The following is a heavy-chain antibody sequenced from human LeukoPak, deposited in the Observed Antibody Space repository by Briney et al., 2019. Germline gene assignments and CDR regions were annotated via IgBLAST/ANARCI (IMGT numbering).Heavy chain of an antibody. J-gene: IGHJ4*02. Sequence: GGSLRLSCAASGFSFSRYGMHWVRQAPGKGLEWLAVSSYDGNNQYYVDSVKGRFTISRDRDSSKNTLFMQMNGLRAEDTAIYYCAKGIDYYDSGNFYYTDYLDNWGQGTLVTVSS. V-gene: IGHV3-30*18. CDR3: AKGIDYYDSGNFYYTDYLDN. CDR1: GFSFSRYG. D-gene: IGHD3-10*01. CDR2: SSYDGNNQ.